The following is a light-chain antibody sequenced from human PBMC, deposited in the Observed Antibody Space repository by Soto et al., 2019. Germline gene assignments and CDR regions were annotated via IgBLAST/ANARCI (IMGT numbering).Light chain of an antibody. V-gene: IGKV3-20*01. J-gene: IGKJ3*01. Sequence: EIVLTQSPGTLSLSPGERATLSCRASQSVSSSYLAWYQQKPGQAPRLLIYGASSRATGIPDRFSGSGSGTDFTLTIRRLEPEEFAVYYCQQYGSSLLFTFGPGTKVDIK. CDR2: GAS. CDR3: QQYGSSLLFT. CDR1: QSVSSSY.